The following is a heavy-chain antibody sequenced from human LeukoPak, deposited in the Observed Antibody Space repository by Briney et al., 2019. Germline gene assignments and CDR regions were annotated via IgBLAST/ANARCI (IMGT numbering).Heavy chain of an antibody. V-gene: IGHV3-73*01. D-gene: IGHD5-12*01. CDR2: IRSKANSYAT. CDR3: TSSSYYGGYPGY. J-gene: IGHJ4*02. Sequence: GGALRLSRAASGFTLSGSALHWVGPASGKGLEWVGRIRSKANSYATAYAASVKGRFTISRDDSKNTAYLQMNSLKTGDTAIYYCTSSSYYGGYPGYWGQGTLVTVSS. CDR1: GFTLSGSA.